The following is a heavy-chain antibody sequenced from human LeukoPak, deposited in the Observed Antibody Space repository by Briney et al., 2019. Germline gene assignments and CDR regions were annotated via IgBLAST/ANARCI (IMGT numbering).Heavy chain of an antibody. J-gene: IGHJ4*02. Sequence: SETLSLTCAVYGGSFSGYYWSWIRQPPGKGLEWIGEINHSGSTNYNPSLKSRVTISVDTSKNQFSLKLSSVTAADTAVYYCARTFQNWGSPFDYWGQGALVTVSS. V-gene: IGHV4-34*01. CDR2: INHSGST. CDR1: GGSFSGYY. CDR3: ARTFQNWGSPFDY. D-gene: IGHD7-27*01.